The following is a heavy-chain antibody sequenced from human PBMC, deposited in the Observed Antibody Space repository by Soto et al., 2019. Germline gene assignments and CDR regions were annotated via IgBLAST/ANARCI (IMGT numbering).Heavy chain of an antibody. V-gene: IGHV1-46*02. CDR3: AKRRGVGLTRSRFDY. CDR1: GYTFNRHY. D-gene: IGHD1-26*01. Sequence: QVQLVQSGAEVRKPGSSVKVSCKSSGYTFNRHYIQWVRQAPGQGLERMGMIDPSGGDTNYAKKFPGSVTLTSDTSTSTVYMELSSLRYEDTAVYYCAKRRGVGLTRSRFDYWGPGTLVIVSS. J-gene: IGHJ4*02. CDR2: IDPSGGDT.